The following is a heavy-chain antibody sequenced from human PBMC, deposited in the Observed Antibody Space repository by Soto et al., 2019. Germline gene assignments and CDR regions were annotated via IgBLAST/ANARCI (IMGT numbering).Heavy chain of an antibody. CDR2: IWYDGSNK. V-gene: IGHV3-33*01. Sequence: QVQLVESGGGVVQPGRSLRLSCAASGFTFSSYGMHWVRQAPGKGLEWVAVIWYDGSNKYYADSVKGRFTISRDNSKKKLYLQMNSLRAEDTAVYYCAREPREGYYYYYMDVWGKGNKVTVSS. CDR1: GFTFSSYG. CDR3: AREPREGYYYYYMDV. J-gene: IGHJ6*03.